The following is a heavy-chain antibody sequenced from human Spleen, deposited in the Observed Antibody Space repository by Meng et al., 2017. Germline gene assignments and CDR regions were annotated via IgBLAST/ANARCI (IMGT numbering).Heavy chain of an antibody. CDR1: GGSFTKYT. CDR3: ASSPGTTLDN. D-gene: IGHD1-14*01. V-gene: IGHV1-69*02. J-gene: IGHJ4*02. Sequence: SVKVSCKASGGSFTKYTISWVRLAPGQGLEWMGKIVPLSGLPNYAQKFRGRVTITADRSTSTVYTELSSLTSEDSGVYYCASSPGTTLDNWGQGTLVTVSS. CDR2: IVPLSGLP.